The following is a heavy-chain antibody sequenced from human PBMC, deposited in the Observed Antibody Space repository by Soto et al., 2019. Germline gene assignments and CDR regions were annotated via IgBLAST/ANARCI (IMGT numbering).Heavy chain of an antibody. D-gene: IGHD5-12*01. J-gene: IGHJ4*02. CDR1: GDSINGYY. V-gene: IGHV4-59*01. CDR2: IYYSGST. CDR3: ERGGDSHTTSFFDY. Sequence: SETLSLTCTVSGDSINGYYWSWIRQPPGKRLEWIGYIYYSGSTNYHPSLRSRLTMSVDTSKNQFSLKLSSVTAADTAVYFCERGGDSHTTSFFDYWGRGTLVTVSS.